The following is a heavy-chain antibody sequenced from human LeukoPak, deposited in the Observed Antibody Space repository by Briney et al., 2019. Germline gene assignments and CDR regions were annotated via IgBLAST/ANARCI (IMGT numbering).Heavy chain of an antibody. Sequence: GGSLRLSCAASGFTFSGYDMSRVRQAPGKGLEWVSSISGSSRYIYYADSMKGRFTISGDNAKNSLYLQLNSLRAEDTAVYYFARGSSNVAARNNCFDTWGQGTLVTVSS. CDR3: ARGSSNVAARNNCFDT. CDR2: ISGSSRYI. V-gene: IGHV3-21*01. D-gene: IGHD2-8*01. J-gene: IGHJ5*02. CDR1: GFTFSGYD.